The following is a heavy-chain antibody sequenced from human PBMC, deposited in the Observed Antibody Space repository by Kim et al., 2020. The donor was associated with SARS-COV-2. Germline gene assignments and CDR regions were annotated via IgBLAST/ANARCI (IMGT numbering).Heavy chain of an antibody. CDR3: AREQYYYDSSGLVFDY. CDR2: ISYDGSNK. D-gene: IGHD3-22*01. CDR1: GFTFSSYA. V-gene: IGHV3-30-3*01. Sequence: GGSLRLSCAASGFTFSSYAMHWVRQAPGKGLEWVAVISYDGSNKYYADSVKGRFTISRDNSKNTLYLQMNSLRAEDTAVYYCAREQYYYDSSGLVFDYWGQGTLVTVSS. J-gene: IGHJ4*02.